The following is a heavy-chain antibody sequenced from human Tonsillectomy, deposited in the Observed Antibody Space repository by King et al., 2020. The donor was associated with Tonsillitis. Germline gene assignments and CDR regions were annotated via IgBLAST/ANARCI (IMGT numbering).Heavy chain of an antibody. J-gene: IGHJ4*02. CDR2: SIPIIGTG. D-gene: IGHD3-22*01. CDR1: GATFRIHA. CDR3: ARGLYDSSGFTLGY. V-gene: IGHV1-69*06. Sequence: GQLVQSGAEVKKPGSSVKVSCKASGATFRIHAISWVRQAPGQGLEWMGRSIPIIGTGNYAQKFRGRVTLTADKATSTAYMELSSLRSEDTAVYYCARGLYDSSGFTLGYWGQGTLVTVSS.